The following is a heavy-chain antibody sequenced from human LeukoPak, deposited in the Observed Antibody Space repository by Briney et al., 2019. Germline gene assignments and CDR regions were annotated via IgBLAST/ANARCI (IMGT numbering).Heavy chain of an antibody. J-gene: IGHJ3*02. CDR2: IYYSGNT. V-gene: IGHV4-39*07. CDR3: ARVPRGAFDI. Sequence: PSETLSLTCTVSSGSISSSSYYWGWIRQPPGKGLEWIGSIYYSGNTYYNVSLKSRVSISVDTSKNQFSLKLSSVTAADTAVYYCARVPRGAFDIWGQGTMVTVSS. CDR1: SGSISSSSYY.